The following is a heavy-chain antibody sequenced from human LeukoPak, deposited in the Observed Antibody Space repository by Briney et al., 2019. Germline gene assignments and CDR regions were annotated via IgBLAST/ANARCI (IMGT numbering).Heavy chain of an antibody. CDR3: AKWGDYDILTGYYDSDY. CDR1: GFTFSSYG. Sequence: SGGSLRLSCAASGFTFSSYGMHWVRQAPGKGLEWVAVVSYDGSNKYYADSVKGRFTISRDNSKNTLYLQMNSLRAEDTAVYYCAKWGDYDILTGYYDSDYWGQGTLVTVSS. J-gene: IGHJ4*02. CDR2: VSYDGSNK. V-gene: IGHV3-30*18. D-gene: IGHD3-9*01.